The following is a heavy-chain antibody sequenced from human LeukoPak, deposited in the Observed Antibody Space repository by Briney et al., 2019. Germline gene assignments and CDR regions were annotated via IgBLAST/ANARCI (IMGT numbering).Heavy chain of an antibody. Sequence: ASVKVSCKASGYTFTGYYMHWVRQAPGQGLEWMGWINPNSGGTNYAQKFQGRVTMTRDTSISTAYMELSRLRSDDTAVYYCARGVLLHFAEFSGFDPWGQGTLVTVSS. CDR1: GYTFTGYY. CDR2: INPNSGGT. V-gene: IGHV1-2*02. D-gene: IGHD3-10*01. J-gene: IGHJ5*02. CDR3: ARGVLLHFAEFSGFDP.